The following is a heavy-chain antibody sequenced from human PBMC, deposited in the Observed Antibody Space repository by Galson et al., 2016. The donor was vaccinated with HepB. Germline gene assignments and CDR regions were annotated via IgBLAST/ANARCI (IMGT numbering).Heavy chain of an antibody. CDR1: DNSFSSYG. CDR3: ARDLNYFFDRRATYYYYMDV. Sequence: SVKVSCKASDNSFSSYGVSWVRQAPGQGLEWSGWISAYNGHTNYAQKFQGRVTMTTDTPTTTAYMELRSLTSDDTAVYYCARDLNYFFDRRATYYYYMDVWGKGTTVTVSS. V-gene: IGHV1-18*01. J-gene: IGHJ6*03. CDR2: ISAYNGHT. D-gene: IGHD3-22*01.